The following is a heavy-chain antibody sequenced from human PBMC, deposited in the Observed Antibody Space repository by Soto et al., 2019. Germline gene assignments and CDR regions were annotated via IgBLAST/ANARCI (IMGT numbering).Heavy chain of an antibody. Sequence: QVQLQESGPGLVKPSETLSLTCAVCGGSIDTPNWWSWYRRPPGKGLEWIGEMYPSGSSNRNPSLNSRVTISLDTSNNHFSLKLTSLTAADTAIYYCAREGFDHRTDSWGQGIPVTVSS. CDR3: AREGFDHRTDS. CDR2: MYPSGSS. V-gene: IGHV4-4*02. CDR1: GGSIDTPNW. J-gene: IGHJ4*02.